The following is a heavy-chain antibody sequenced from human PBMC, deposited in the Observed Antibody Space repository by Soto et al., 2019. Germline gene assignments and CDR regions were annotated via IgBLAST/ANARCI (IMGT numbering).Heavy chain of an antibody. CDR3: ARGHDFWGGYYYDY. J-gene: IGHJ4*02. Sequence: QVQLVQSGAEVKKPGASVKVSCKASGYTFTSYDINWVRQATGQGLEWMGWMNPNSGNTGYAQKFQGRGTMTRNTSISTAYMELSSLRSEDTAVYYCARGHDFWGGYYYDYWGQGTLVTVSS. V-gene: IGHV1-8*01. CDR2: MNPNSGNT. D-gene: IGHD3-3*01. CDR1: GYTFTSYD.